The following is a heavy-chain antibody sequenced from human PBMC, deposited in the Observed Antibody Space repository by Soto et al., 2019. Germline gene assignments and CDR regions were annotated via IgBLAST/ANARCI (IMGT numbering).Heavy chain of an antibody. J-gene: IGHJ6*02. CDR1: GGTFSSYA. Sequence: QVQLVQSGAEVKKPGSSVKVSCKASGGTFSSYAISWVRQAPGQGLEWMGGIIPISGTANYAQKFQGRVTITADESTSTAYMELSSLRSEDTAVYYCARSQGSSTSLEIYYYYYYGMDVCGQGTTVTVSS. CDR3: ARSQGSSTSLEIYYYYYYGMDV. D-gene: IGHD2-2*01. CDR2: IIPISGTA. V-gene: IGHV1-69*01.